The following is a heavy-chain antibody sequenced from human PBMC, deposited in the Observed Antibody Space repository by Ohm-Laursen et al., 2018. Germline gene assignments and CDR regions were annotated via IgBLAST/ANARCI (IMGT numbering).Heavy chain of an antibody. CDR2: IYHSGST. J-gene: IGHJ3*02. CDR1: GYSISSGYY. V-gene: IGHV4-38-2*01. D-gene: IGHD6-19*01. CDR3: ARVKQWLIYAFDI. Sequence: GTLSLTCAVSGYSISSGYYWGWIRQPPGKGLEWIGSIYHSGSTYYNPSLKNRVTISVDTSKNQFSLERSSVTAADTAVYYCARVKQWLIYAFDIWGQGTMVTVSS.